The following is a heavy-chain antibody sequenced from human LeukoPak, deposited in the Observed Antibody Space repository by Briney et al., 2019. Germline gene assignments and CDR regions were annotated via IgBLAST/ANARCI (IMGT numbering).Heavy chain of an antibody. CDR3: SGDIVYLTDEDYG. CDR2: IHTSGST. V-gene: IGHV4-4*07. J-gene: IGHJ4*02. CDR1: GDSFNSYY. D-gene: IGHD4-17*01. Sequence: SETLSLTCTVSGDSFNSYYWSWLRQPAGKGLEWIGRIHTSGSTDYSPSLQSRVTISIDTSQKQFPLTLSSVAAAGTAVLFCSGDIVYLTDEDYGWGQGTLVTVSS.